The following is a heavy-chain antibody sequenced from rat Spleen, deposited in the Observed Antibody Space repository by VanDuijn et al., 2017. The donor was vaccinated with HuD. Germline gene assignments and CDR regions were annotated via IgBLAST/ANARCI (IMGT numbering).Heavy chain of an antibody. V-gene: IGHV3-3*01. Sequence: EVQLQESGPGLVKPSQSLSLTCSVIGYSITSSLRWNWIRKFPGNKLEWMGYIDSAGSTNYNPSLKSRISITRDTSKNQFFLQVNSVTTEDTATYYCARSAILRIVRDVMDAWGQGTSVTVSS. CDR1: GYSITSSLR. J-gene: IGHJ4*01. D-gene: IGHD1-6*01. CDR3: ARSAILRIVRDVMDA. CDR2: IDSAGST.